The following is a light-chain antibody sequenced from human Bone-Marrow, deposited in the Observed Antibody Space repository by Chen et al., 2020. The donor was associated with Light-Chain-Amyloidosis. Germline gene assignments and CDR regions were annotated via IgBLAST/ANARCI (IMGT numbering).Light chain of an antibody. J-gene: IGLJ2*01. V-gene: IGLV3-25*03. CDR3: QSADSSGTYEVI. Sequence: SYELTQPPSVSVSPGQTARIPCSGDDLPTKYAYWYQQKPGQAPVLVIHRDTERPSGISVRFSGSSSGTTATLTISGFQAEDEADYHCQSADSSGTYEVIFGGGTKLTVL. CDR2: RDT. CDR1: DLPTKY.